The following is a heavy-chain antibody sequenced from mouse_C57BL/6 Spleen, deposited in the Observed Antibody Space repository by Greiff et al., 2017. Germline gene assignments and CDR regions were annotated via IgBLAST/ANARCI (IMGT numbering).Heavy chain of an antibody. Sequence: DVQLVESGGGLVKPGGSLKLSCAASGFTFSSYAMSWVRQTPEKRLEWVATISDGGSYTYYPDNVKGRFTISRDNAKNNLYLQMSHLKSEDTAMYYCARGGLRGFAYWGQGTLVTVSA. CDR2: ISDGGSYT. D-gene: IGHD2-4*01. V-gene: IGHV5-4*01. CDR3: ARGGLRGFAY. J-gene: IGHJ3*01. CDR1: GFTFSSYA.